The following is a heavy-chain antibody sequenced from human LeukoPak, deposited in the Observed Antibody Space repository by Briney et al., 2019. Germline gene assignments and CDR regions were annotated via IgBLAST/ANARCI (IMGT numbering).Heavy chain of an antibody. V-gene: IGHV1-18*01. D-gene: IGHD6-13*01. CDR2: ISAYNGNT. Sequence: ASVKVSCKASGYTFTSYGISWVRQAPGQGLEWMGWISAYNGNTNYAQKLQGRVTMTTDTSTSTAYMELRSLRSDDTAVYYCARDGLGSSWYRNYYYYYYMDVWGKGTTVTVSS. J-gene: IGHJ6*03. CDR3: ARDGLGSSWYRNYYYYYYMDV. CDR1: GYTFTSYG.